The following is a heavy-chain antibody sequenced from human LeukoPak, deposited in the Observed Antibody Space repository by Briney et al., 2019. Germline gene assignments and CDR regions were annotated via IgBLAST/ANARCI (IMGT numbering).Heavy chain of an antibody. CDR3: ARAYCGGDCYPDH. J-gene: IGHJ5*02. Sequence: GGSLRLSCAASGFTFSSYWMHWVRQAPGKGLVWVSRINSDGSSTSYADSVKGRFTISRDNAKNTLYLQMNSLRAEDTAVYYCARAYCGGDCYPDHWGQGTLATVSS. D-gene: IGHD2-21*02. V-gene: IGHV3-74*01. CDR2: INSDGSST. CDR1: GFTFSSYW.